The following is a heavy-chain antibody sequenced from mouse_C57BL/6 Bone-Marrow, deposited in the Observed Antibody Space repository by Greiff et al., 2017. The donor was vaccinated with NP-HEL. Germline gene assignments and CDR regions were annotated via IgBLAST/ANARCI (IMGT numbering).Heavy chain of an antibody. Sequence: VQLQQSGAELVRPGASVKLSCTASGFNIKDDYMHWVKQRPEQGLEWIGWIDPENGDTEYASKFQGKATITADTSSNTAYLQLSSPTSEDTAVYYCTTVTTVVPYFDYWGQGTTLTVSS. J-gene: IGHJ2*01. CDR1: GFNIKDDY. CDR2: IDPENGDT. V-gene: IGHV14-4*01. CDR3: TTVTTVVPYFDY. D-gene: IGHD1-1*01.